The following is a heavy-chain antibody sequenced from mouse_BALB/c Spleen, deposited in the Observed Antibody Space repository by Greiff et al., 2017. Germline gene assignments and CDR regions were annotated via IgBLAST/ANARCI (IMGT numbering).Heavy chain of an antibody. V-gene: IGHV1-54*01. CDR2: INPGSGGT. D-gene: IGHD2-1*01. J-gene: IGHJ4*01. CDR1: GYAFTNYL. Sequence: QVQLKESGAELVRPGTSVKVSCKASGYAFTNYLIEWVKQRPGQGPEWIGVINPGSGGTNYNEKFKGKATLTADKSSSTAYMQLSSLTSDDSAVYFCARSYGNYVEAMDYWGQGTSVTVSS. CDR3: ARSYGNYVEAMDY.